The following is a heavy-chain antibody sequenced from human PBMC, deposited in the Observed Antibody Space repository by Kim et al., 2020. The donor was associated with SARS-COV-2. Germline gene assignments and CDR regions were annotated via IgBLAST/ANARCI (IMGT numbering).Heavy chain of an antibody. CDR3: ARPSSSHFDF. D-gene: IGHD3-10*01. V-gene: IGHV3-33*01. Sequence: YGDSVGGRFTISRDDSENKLYLQMDSLSAGDTAVYYCARPSSSHFDFWGQGTLVTVSS. J-gene: IGHJ4*02.